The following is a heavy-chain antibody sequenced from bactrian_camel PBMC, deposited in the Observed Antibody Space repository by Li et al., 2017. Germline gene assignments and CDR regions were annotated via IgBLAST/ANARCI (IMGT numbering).Heavy chain of an antibody. CDR3: ALFPYVRCSMVAGSKVDVSY. D-gene: IGHD6*01. CDR1: GNTYSRYC. V-gene: IGHV3S1*01. Sequence: HVQLVESGGGSVQAGGSLRLSCAASGNTYSRYCMGWFRQAPGQERERVATIDSESGTTNYADTVKGRFTLSKDNAKNTLYLQMNSLKPEDTAMYYCALFPYVRCSMVAGSKVDVSYWGHGTQVTVS. CDR2: IDSESGTT. J-gene: IGHJ6*01.